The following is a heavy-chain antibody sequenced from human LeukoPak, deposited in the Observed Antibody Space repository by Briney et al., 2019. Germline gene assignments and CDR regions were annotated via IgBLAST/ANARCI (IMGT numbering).Heavy chain of an antibody. Sequence: PGGSLRLSCAASGFTFSEFYMAWIRQAPGKGLEWISSISSSGASIYYAGSVRGRFTISRDNAKNSLYLQMNSLRAEDTAVYYCARYGTTGTSDAFDIWGQGTMVTVSS. V-gene: IGHV3-11*04. D-gene: IGHD1-1*01. CDR3: ARYGTTGTSDAFDI. CDR2: ISSSGASI. CDR1: GFTFSEFY. J-gene: IGHJ3*02.